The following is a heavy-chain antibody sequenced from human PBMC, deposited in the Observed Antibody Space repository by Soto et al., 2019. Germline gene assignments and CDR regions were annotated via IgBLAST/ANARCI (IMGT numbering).Heavy chain of an antibody. Sequence: QPGGSLRLSCAASGFTFSSYAMSWVRQAPGKGLEWVSAISGSGGSTYYADSVKGRFTISRDNSKNTLYLQMNSLRAEDTAVYYCAKGSGTAPYYYYYGMDVWGQGTTVTVSS. CDR2: ISGSGGST. CDR1: GFTFSSYA. J-gene: IGHJ6*02. D-gene: IGHD5-18*01. CDR3: AKGSGTAPYYYYYGMDV. V-gene: IGHV3-23*01.